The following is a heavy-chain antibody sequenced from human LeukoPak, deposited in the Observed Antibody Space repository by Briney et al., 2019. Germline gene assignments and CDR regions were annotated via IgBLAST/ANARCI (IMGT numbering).Heavy chain of an antibody. CDR2: IESSTDGGTT. J-gene: IGHJ4*02. CDR1: GLTFRNVF. CDR3: TTSPGITVFGVVTDY. V-gene: IGHV3-15*04. Sequence: GGSLRLSCAASGLTFRNVFMNWVRQAQGKGLEWVGRIESSTDGGTTDYAAPVKGRFTMSRDDSKNTLDLQMNNVKTEDTGVYYCTTSPGITVFGVVTDYWGQGTLVIVSS. D-gene: IGHD3-3*01.